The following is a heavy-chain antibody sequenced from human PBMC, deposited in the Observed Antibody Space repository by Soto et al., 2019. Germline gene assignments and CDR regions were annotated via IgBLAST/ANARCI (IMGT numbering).Heavy chain of an antibody. V-gene: IGHV3-23*01. CDR1: GFTFSSYA. CDR3: AKADDYGDLRPLDD. D-gene: IGHD4-17*01. Sequence: GGSLRLSCAASGFTFSSYAMSWVRQAPGKGLEWVSAISGSGGSTYYADSVKGRFTISRDNSKNTLYLQMNSLRAEDTAVYYCAKADDYGDLRPLDDWGQGTLVTVSS. CDR2: ISGSGGST. J-gene: IGHJ4*02.